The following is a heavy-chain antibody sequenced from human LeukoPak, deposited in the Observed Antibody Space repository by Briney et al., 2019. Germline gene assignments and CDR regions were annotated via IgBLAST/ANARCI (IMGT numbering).Heavy chain of an antibody. V-gene: IGHV4-59*01. CDR1: GGSTSGYY. D-gene: IGHD3-10*01. CDR3: ARLPMVRGVTEYYFDY. Sequence: SSETLSLTCSVSGGSTSGYYWSWIRQPPGKGLEWIGYIYYSGNTNYNPSLKSRVTISVDTSKNQFSLDLYFVTAADTAVHYCARLPMVRGVTEYYFDYWGQGSLVTVSS. CDR2: IYYSGNT. J-gene: IGHJ4*02.